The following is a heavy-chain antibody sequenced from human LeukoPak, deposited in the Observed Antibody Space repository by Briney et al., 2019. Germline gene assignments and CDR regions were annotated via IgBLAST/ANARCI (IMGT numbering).Heavy chain of an antibody. V-gene: IGHV3-33*01. CDR3: ATGYYYDSSGDSDDAFDI. J-gene: IGHJ3*02. D-gene: IGHD3-22*01. CDR1: GFTFSSYG. Sequence: GGSLRLSCAASGFTFSSYGMHWVRRAPGKGLEWVAVIWYDGSNKYYADSVKGRFTISRDNSKNTLYLQMNSLRAEDTAVYYCATGYYYDSSGDSDDAFDIWGQGTMVTVSS. CDR2: IWYDGSNK.